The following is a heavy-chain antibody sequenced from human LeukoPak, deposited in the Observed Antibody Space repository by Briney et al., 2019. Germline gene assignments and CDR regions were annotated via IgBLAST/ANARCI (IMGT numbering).Heavy chain of an antibody. V-gene: IGHV4-59*01. D-gene: IGHD6-19*01. CDR1: GGSISNYY. CDR2: IYYSGST. Sequence: PSETLSLTCTVSGGSISNYYWSWIRQPPGKGLEWIGYIYYSGSTNYNPSLKSRVTISVGTSKNQFSLKLSSVTAADTAVYYCARLPYSSGWYVYWGRGTLVTVSS. J-gene: IGHJ4*02. CDR3: ARLPYSSGWYVY.